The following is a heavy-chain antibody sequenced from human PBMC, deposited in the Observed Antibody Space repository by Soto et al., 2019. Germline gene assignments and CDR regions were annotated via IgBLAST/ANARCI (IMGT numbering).Heavy chain of an antibody. CDR1: GGTFSSYA. D-gene: IGHD2-2*01. CDR2: IIPIFGTA. Sequence: ASVKVSCKASGGTFSSYAISWVRQAPGQGLEWMGGIIPIFGTANYAQKFQGRVTITADESTSTAYMELSSLRSEDTAVYYCARDSIGCISTSCYGDAFDIWGQGTMVTVS. J-gene: IGHJ3*02. CDR3: ARDSIGCISTSCYGDAFDI. V-gene: IGHV1-69*13.